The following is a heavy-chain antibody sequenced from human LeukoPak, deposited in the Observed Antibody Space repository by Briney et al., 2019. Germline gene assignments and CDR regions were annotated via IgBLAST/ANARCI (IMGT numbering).Heavy chain of an antibody. Sequence: PSETLSLTCTVSGGSISTNTYYWSWIRQPPGKGLEWIGYIYYSGSTNYNPSLKSRVTISVDTSKNQFSLKLSSVTAADTAVYYCARNYYGSGSSLDYWGQGTLVTVSS. CDR2: IYYSGST. CDR3: ARNYYGSGSSLDY. J-gene: IGHJ4*02. V-gene: IGHV4-61*01. CDR1: GGSISTNTYY. D-gene: IGHD3-10*01.